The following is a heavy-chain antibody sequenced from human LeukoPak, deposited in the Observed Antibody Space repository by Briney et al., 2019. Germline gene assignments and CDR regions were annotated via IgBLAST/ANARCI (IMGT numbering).Heavy chain of an antibody. CDR2: INSDGSNT. J-gene: IGHJ5*02. CDR3: ARGVDYYGSGSGNWFDP. Sequence: PGGSLRLSCAASGFTFSNYWMHWVRQAPGKGLVWVSRINSDGSNTNYADSVKGRFTISRDNAKNTLYLQMNSLRAEDTAVYYCARGVDYYGSGSGNWFDPWGQGTLVTVSS. V-gene: IGHV3-74*01. D-gene: IGHD3-10*01. CDR1: GFTFSNYW.